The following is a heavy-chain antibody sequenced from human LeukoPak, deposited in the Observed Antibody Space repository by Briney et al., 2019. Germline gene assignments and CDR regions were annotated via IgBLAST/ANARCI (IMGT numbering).Heavy chain of an antibody. Sequence: PSETLSLTCTVSGVSLSSRSYYWGWIRQPPGKGLEWIGSIYYSGSTFYNPSLKSRVTIFVDTSKNKFSLKLRSVAAADTAVYYWAVPRNPDPYQALGQWDYWGQGTLVTFSS. V-gene: IGHV4-39*01. D-gene: IGHD2-2*01. J-gene: IGHJ4*02. CDR1: GVSLSSRSYY. CDR3: AVPRNPDPYQALGQWDY. CDR2: IYYSGST.